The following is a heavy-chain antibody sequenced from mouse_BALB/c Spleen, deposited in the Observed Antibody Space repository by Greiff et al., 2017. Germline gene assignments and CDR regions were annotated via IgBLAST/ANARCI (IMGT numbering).Heavy chain of an antibody. Sequence: VQLQQSGAELVRPGTSVKISCKASGYTFTNYWLGWVKQRPGHGLEWIGDIYPGGGYTNYNEKFKGKATLTADTSSSTAYMQLSSLTSEESAVYFCARFCYGSSDWYFDVWGAGTTVTVSS. CDR3: ARFCYGSSDWYFDV. D-gene: IGHD1-1*01. CDR1: GYTFTNYW. CDR2: IYPGGGYT. V-gene: IGHV1-63*02. J-gene: IGHJ1*01.